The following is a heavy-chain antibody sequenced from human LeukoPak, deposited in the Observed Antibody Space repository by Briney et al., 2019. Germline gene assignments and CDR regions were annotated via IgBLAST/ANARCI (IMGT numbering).Heavy chain of an antibody. CDR3: ARDPPGIAAAGTHYFDY. J-gene: IGHJ4*02. Sequence: PGGTLRLSCVASGFTFSSYTMNWVRQAPGTGQEWLSYISSNSSTLYYADSVMDRFTISRDNAKNSLYLQMNSLRAEDTAVYYCARDPPGIAAAGTHYFDYWGQGTLVTVSS. D-gene: IGHD6-13*01. V-gene: IGHV3-48*01. CDR2: ISSNSSTL. CDR1: GFTFSSYT.